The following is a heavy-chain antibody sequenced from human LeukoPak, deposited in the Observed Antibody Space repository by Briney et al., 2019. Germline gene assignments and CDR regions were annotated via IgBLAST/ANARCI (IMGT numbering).Heavy chain of an antibody. CDR2: IYYSGST. CDR3: ARDRIAAADYAFDI. CDR1: GGSISSYY. J-gene: IGHJ3*02. Sequence: SETLSLTCTVSGGSISSYYWSWIRQPPGKGLEWIGYIYYSGSTNYNPSLKSRVTISVDTSKNQFSLKLSSVTAADTAVYYCARDRIAAADYAFDIWGQGTMVTVSS. D-gene: IGHD6-13*01. V-gene: IGHV4-59*12.